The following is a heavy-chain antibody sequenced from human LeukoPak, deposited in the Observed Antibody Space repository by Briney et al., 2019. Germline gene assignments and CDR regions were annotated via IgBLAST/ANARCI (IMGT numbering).Heavy chain of an antibody. CDR2: INHSGST. CDR3: ARGGDDYVWGSYRLNWFDP. J-gene: IGHJ5*02. V-gene: IGHV4-34*01. Sequence: RSSETLSLTCAVYGGSFSGYYWSWIRQPPGKGLEWIGEINHSGSTNYNPSLKSRVTISVDRSKNQFSLKLSSVTAADTAVYYCARGGDDYVWGSYRLNWFDPWGQGTLVTVSS. CDR1: GGSFSGYY. D-gene: IGHD3-16*02.